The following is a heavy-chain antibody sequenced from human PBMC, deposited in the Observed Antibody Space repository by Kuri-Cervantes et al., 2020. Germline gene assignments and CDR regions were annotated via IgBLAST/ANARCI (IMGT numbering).Heavy chain of an antibody. Sequence: LSLTCAASGFTFDNYGMSWVRQAPGKGLEWVSGINWNGGSTGYADSVKGRFTISRDNAKNSLYLQMNSLRAEDTALYYCARDGSSSWYGTSDYWGQGTLVTVSS. J-gene: IGHJ4*02. CDR3: ARDGSSSWYGTSDY. V-gene: IGHV3-20*04. CDR2: INWNGGST. D-gene: IGHD6-13*01. CDR1: GFTFDNYG.